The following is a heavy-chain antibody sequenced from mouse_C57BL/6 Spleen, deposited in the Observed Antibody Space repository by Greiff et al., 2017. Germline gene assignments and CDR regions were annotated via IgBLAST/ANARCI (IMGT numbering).Heavy chain of an antibody. CDR2: IYPGDGDT. Sequence: QVQLQQSGPELVQPGASLKISCKASGYAFRSSWMHWVKQRPGTGLAWLGRIYPGDGDTKYNGKFKGNATLTADKSSSTAYMQLSSRTAEDSAVYFCERFYPYYFDYWGQGTTLTVSS. CDR3: ERFYPYYFDY. J-gene: IGHJ2*01. V-gene: IGHV1-82*01. CDR1: GYAFRSSW. D-gene: IGHD2-1*01.